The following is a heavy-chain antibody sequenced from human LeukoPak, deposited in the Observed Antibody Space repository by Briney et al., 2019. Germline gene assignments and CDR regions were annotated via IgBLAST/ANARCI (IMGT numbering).Heavy chain of an antibody. Sequence: SSETLSLTCAVSGYSISSSNWWGWIRQPPGKGLEWIGYIYYSGSTYYNPSLKCRVTMSVDTSKNQFSLKLSSLTAADTAVYYCAREGYDSLWGQGTLVTVSS. CDR1: GYSISSSNW. J-gene: IGHJ4*02. CDR3: AREGYDSL. V-gene: IGHV4-28*03. D-gene: IGHD3-3*01. CDR2: IYYSGST.